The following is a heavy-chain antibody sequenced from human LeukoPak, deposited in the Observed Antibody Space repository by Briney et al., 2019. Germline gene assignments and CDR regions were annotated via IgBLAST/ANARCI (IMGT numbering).Heavy chain of an antibody. CDR3: ARESWIQLTEYNWLDP. J-gene: IGHJ5*02. D-gene: IGHD5-18*01. Sequence: SETLSLTCTVTGGSISSYHWSWIRQPAGKGLEWLGRINNSGCTNYNPSLKSRVTMSVDTYKNQFPLKVSSVTAADTAVYYCARESWIQLTEYNWLDPWRQGTLVTVSS. CDR2: INNSGCT. V-gene: IGHV4-4*07. CDR1: GGSISSYH.